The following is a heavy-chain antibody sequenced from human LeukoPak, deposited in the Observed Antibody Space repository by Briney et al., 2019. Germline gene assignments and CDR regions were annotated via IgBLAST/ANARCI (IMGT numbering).Heavy chain of an antibody. CDR3: TTNSPVASRYYYGMDV. J-gene: IGHJ6*02. V-gene: IGHV3-73*01. CDR2: IRSKANSYAT. Sequence: GGSLRLSCAASGFTFSGSAMHWVRQASGKGLEWVGRIRSKANSYATAYAASVKGRFTISRDDSKNTAYLQMNSLKTEDTAVYYCTTNSPVASRYYYGMDVWGQRTTVTVSS. CDR1: GFTFSGSA. D-gene: IGHD6-19*01.